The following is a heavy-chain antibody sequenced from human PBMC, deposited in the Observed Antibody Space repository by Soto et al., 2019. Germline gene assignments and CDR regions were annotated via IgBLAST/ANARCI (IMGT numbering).Heavy chain of an antibody. Sequence: EVQLVESGGGLVKPGGSPRLSCAASGFTFSNAWMNWVRQAPGKGLEWVGRIKSKTDGGTTDYAAPVKGRFTISRDDSKNTLYLQMNSLKTEDTAVYYCTTDLGLNTIFGVVSYYGMDVWGQGTTVTVSS. V-gene: IGHV3-15*07. CDR3: TTDLGLNTIFGVVSYYGMDV. CDR1: GFTFSNAW. CDR2: IKSKTDGGTT. J-gene: IGHJ6*02. D-gene: IGHD3-3*01.